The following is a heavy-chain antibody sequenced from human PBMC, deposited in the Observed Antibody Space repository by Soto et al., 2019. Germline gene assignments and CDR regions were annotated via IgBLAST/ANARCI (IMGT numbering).Heavy chain of an antibody. Sequence: SETLSLTCTVSCGSISSSSYYWGWIRQPPGKGLEWIGSIYYSGSTYYNPSLKSRVTISVDTSKNQFSLKLSSVTAADTAVYYCARRINWFDPWGQGTLVTVSS. CDR3: ARRINWFDP. J-gene: IGHJ5*02. CDR1: CGSISSSSYY. CDR2: IYYSGST. V-gene: IGHV4-39*01. D-gene: IGHD2-15*01.